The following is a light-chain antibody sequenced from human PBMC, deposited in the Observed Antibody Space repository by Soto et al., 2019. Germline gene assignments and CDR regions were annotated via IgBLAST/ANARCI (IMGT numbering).Light chain of an antibody. CDR3: CSYAGSYD. J-gene: IGLJ1*01. CDR1: SSDVGGYNY. V-gene: IGLV2-11*01. CDR2: DVS. Sequence: QSALTQPRSVSGSPGQSVTISCTGTSSDVGGYNYVSWYQHHPGKAPKLMIYDVSKRPSGVPDRFSGSKSGNTASLTISGLQAEDEADYYCCSYAGSYDFGTGTKVTVL.